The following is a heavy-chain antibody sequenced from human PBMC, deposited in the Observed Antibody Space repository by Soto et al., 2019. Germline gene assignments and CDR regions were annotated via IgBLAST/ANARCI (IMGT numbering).Heavy chain of an antibody. J-gene: IGHJ5*02. CDR3: ARAGGFNWFDP. D-gene: IGHD3-10*01. V-gene: IGHV4-31*03. CDR2: IYNSGST. Sequence: QVQLQESGPGLVKPSQTLSLTCTVSGGSFSSGGYYWSWIRQHPGKGLEWIGSIYNSGSTYYNPSLKSRVTISIDTSKNQFFLKLSSVTAADTAVYYCARAGGFNWFDPWGQGTLVTVSS. CDR1: GGSFSSGGYY.